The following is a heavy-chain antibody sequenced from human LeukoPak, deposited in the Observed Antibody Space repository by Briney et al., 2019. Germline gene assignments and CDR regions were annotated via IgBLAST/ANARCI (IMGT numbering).Heavy chain of an antibody. CDR3: VRDKHYDYVWGSYRTFDY. D-gene: IGHD3-16*02. J-gene: IGHJ4*02. CDR1: GGSFSGYY. V-gene: IGHV4-34*01. Sequence: PSETLSLTCAVYGGSFSGYYWSWIRQPPGKGLEWIGEINHSGSTNYNPSLKSRVTISADTSKNQFPLRLSSVTAADTAVYYCVRDKHYDYVWGSYRTFDYWGQGTLVTVSS. CDR2: INHSGST.